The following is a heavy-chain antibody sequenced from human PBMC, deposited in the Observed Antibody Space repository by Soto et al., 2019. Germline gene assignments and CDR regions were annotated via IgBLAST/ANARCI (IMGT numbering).Heavy chain of an antibody. J-gene: IGHJ4*02. CDR1: GGSISSGDYY. V-gene: IGHV4-30-4*01. D-gene: IGHD6-6*01. Sequence: QVQLQESGPGLVKPSQTLSLTCTVSGGSISSGDYYWSWIRQPPGKGLEWIGYIYYSGSTYYNPSLKGRVTISLDTSKNQFALKLSSVTAADTAVYYCARVGSSIAVRHFDYWGQGTLVTVSS. CDR3: ARVGSSIAVRHFDY. CDR2: IYYSGST.